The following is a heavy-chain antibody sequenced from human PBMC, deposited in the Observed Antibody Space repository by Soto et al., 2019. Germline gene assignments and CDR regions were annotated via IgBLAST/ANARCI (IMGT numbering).Heavy chain of an antibody. D-gene: IGHD3-22*01. CDR2: IKSRSDGGRT. V-gene: IGHV3-15*01. CDR3: TTDYDSSGYYFPDAFGI. J-gene: IGHJ3*02. Sequence: GGSLRLSCVASGFTFSEAWMSWVRQAPGRGLEWVGRIKSRSDGGRTDYPTPAKGSFTISRDDSKNTLYLQMNSLKTEDTAMYYCTTDYDSSGYYFPDAFGIWGQGTMVTVSS. CDR1: GFTFSEAW.